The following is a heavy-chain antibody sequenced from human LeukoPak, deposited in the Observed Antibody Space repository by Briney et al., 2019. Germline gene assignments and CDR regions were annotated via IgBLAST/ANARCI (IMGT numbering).Heavy chain of an antibody. J-gene: IGHJ4*02. CDR2: ISSSSSYT. V-gene: IGHV3-11*05. Sequence: GGCLRLSCAASGFTFSDYYMSWIRQAPGKGLEWVSYISSSSSYTNYADSVKGRFTISRDNAKNSLYLQMNSLRAEDTAVYYCARVICGGDCYWPTYFDYWGQGTLVTVSS. D-gene: IGHD2-21*02. CDR1: GFTFSDYY. CDR3: ARVICGGDCYWPTYFDY.